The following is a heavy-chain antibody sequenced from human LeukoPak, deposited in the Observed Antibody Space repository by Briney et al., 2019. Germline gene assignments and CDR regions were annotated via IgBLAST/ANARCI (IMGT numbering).Heavy chain of an antibody. Sequence: SQTLSLTCTVSGGSISSGDYYWSWIRQPPGKGLEWIGYIYYSGSTYYSPSLKSRVTISVDTSKNQFSLKLSSVTAADTAVYYCARDLAGYSSGPVDYWGQGTLVTVSS. CDR3: ARDLAGYSSGPVDY. CDR1: GGSISSGDYY. J-gene: IGHJ4*02. V-gene: IGHV4-30-4*01. D-gene: IGHD6-19*01. CDR2: IYYSGST.